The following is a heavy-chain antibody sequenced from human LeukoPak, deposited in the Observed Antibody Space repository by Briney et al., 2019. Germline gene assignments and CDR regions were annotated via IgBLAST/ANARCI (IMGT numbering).Heavy chain of an antibody. V-gene: IGHV4-4*02. Sequence: SETLSLTCAVSGGSISSSNWWSWVRQPPGKGLEWIGEIYHSGSTNYNPPLKSRVTISVDTSKNQFSLRLSSVTAADTAVYYCARGVYYFDYWGQGTLVTVSS. CDR3: ARGVYYFDY. CDR1: GGSISSSNW. CDR2: IYHSGST. J-gene: IGHJ4*02. D-gene: IGHD3-16*01.